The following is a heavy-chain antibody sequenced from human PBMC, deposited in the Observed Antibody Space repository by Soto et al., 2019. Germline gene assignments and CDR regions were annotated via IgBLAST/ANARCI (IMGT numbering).Heavy chain of an antibody. CDR2: TYYRSKWYN. D-gene: IGHD3-10*01. CDR3: ARGRYYYGSGSYYNAYYYYGMDV. J-gene: IGHJ6*02. V-gene: IGHV6-1*01. Sequence: SQTLSLTCAISGDSVSSNSAAWNWIRQSPSRGLEWLGRTYYRSKWYNDYAVSVKSRITINPDTSKNQFSLQLNSVTPEDTAVYYCARGRYYYGSGSYYNAYYYYGMDVWGQGTTVTFSS. CDR1: GDSVSSNSAA.